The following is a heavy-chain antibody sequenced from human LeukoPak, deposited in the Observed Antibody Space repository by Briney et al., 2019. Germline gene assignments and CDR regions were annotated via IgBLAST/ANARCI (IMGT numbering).Heavy chain of an antibody. CDR2: ISGDGGIT. CDR1: GFNFDDYA. Sequence: PGGSLRLSCAASGFNFDDYAMDCVRQAPGRGLEWVSLISGDGGITYYADFVKGRFTISRDNSKNSLYLQMNSLRTEDTALYYCAKPQHYGRGDFDYWGQGTLVTVSS. J-gene: IGHJ4*02. D-gene: IGHD3-10*01. CDR3: AKPQHYGRGDFDY. V-gene: IGHV3-43*02.